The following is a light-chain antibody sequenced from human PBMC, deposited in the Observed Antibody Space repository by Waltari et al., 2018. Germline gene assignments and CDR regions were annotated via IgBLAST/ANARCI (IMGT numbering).Light chain of an antibody. Sequence: QSALTQPASVSGSPGQSITISCTGTSSDVGGYNYVSWYQQHPGKAPKLMIYDVINRPSGVSNRFSGSKSGNTASLTISGLQAEDEADYYCSSYTSSRNVFGTGTKVTVL. CDR2: DVI. J-gene: IGLJ1*01. V-gene: IGLV2-14*03. CDR1: SSDVGGYNY. CDR3: SSYTSSRNV.